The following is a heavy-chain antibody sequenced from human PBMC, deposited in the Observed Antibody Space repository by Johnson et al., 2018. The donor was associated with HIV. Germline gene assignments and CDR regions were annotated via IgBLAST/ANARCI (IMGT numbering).Heavy chain of an antibody. Sequence: QVQLVESGGGVVQPGRSLRLSCAASGFTFSSYGMHWVRQAPGKGLEWVAVIWYDGSNKYYADSVKGRFTISRDNSKNTLYLQMNSLRAEDTAVYYCRAAKDSQTHFSIAVVDYLDAFDIWGQGTMVTVSS. CDR2: IWYDGSNK. V-gene: IGHV3-30*19. J-gene: IGHJ3*02. D-gene: IGHD6-19*01. CDR3: RAAKDSQTHFSIAVVDYLDAFDI. CDR1: GFTFSSYG.